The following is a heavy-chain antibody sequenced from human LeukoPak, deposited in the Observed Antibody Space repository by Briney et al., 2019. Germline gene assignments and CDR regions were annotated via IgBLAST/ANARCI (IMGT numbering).Heavy chain of an antibody. D-gene: IGHD3-22*01. V-gene: IGHV4-39*07. J-gene: IGHJ5*02. CDR1: GGSISSSSYY. CDR3: ARGYYDSRGSSNPFDP. CDR2: IYYSGST. Sequence: SETLSLTCTVSGGSISSSSYYWGWIRQPPGKGLEWIGSIYYSGSTYYNPSLKSRVTISADTSKNQFSLKLSAVTPADTAMYYCARGYYDSRGSSNPFDPWGQGTLVTVSS.